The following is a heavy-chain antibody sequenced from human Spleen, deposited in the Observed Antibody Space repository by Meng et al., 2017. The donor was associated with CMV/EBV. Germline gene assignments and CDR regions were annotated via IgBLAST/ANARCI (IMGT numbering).Heavy chain of an antibody. V-gene: IGHV4-59*01. D-gene: IGHD3-16*01. J-gene: IGHJ6*02. Sequence: SETLSLTCTVSGGSITSYYWSWIRQPPGKGLEWIAYMYYSRDANYNPSLRSRVTVSVDTSKSQFSLKLSSVTAADTAVYYCARTVLRFPLGMDVWGQGTTVTVSS. CDR2: MYYSRDA. CDR3: ARTVLRFPLGMDV. CDR1: GGSITSYY.